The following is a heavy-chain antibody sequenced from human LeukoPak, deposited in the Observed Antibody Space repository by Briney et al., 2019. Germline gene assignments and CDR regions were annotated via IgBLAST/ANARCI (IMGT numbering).Heavy chain of an antibody. CDR3: ARYPYCSGGSCQDRAGSPGARSYDY. J-gene: IGHJ4*02. CDR2: INHSGST. D-gene: IGHD2-15*01. V-gene: IGHV4-34*01. CDR1: GGSFSGYY. Sequence: PSETLSLTCAVYGGSFSGYYWSWIRQPPGKGLEWIGEINHSGSTNYNPSLKSRVTISVDTSKNQFSLKLSSVTAADTAVYYCARYPYCSGGSCQDRAGSPGARSYDYWGQGTLVTVSS.